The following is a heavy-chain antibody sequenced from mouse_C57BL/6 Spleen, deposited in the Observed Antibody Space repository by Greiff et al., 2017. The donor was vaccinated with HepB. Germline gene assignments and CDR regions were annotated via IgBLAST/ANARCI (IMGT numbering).Heavy chain of an antibody. V-gene: IGHV1-15*01. CDR3: TRLIRVTTPLYYAMDY. D-gene: IGHD2-2*01. Sequence: QVQLKESGAELVRPGASVTLSCKASGYTFTDYEMHWVKQTPVHGLEWIGAIDPETGGTAYNQKFKGKAILTADKSSSTAYMELRSLTSEDSAVYYCTRLIRVTTPLYYAMDYWGQGTSVTVSS. J-gene: IGHJ4*01. CDR2: IDPETGGT. CDR1: GYTFTDYE.